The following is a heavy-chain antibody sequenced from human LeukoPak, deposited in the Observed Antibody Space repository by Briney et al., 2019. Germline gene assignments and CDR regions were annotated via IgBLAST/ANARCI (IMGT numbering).Heavy chain of an antibody. V-gene: IGHV2-26*02. CDR2: IFSNDEK. J-gene: IGHJ5*02. CDR3: ERTRGTMGLWFAP. CDR1: GFSLSNARMG. Sequence: SGPTLVNPTETLTLTCTVSGFSLSNARMGVSWIRQPPGKALEWLAHIFSNDEKSYSTSLKSRLTISKDTSKSQVVLTMTNMDPGDTPPYYGERTRGTMGLWFAPWGQGPRAPVPS. D-gene: IGHD1-26*01.